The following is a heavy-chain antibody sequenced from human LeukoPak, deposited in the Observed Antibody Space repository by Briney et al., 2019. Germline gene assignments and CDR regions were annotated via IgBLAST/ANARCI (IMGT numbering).Heavy chain of an antibody. J-gene: IGHJ4*02. CDR2: INHSGST. CDR1: GGSFSGYY. CDR3: ERWDYYDSSGYAHFDC. V-gene: IGHV4-34*01. Sequence: SETLSLTCAVYGGSFSGYYWSWIRQPPGKGLEWIGEINHSGSTNYNPSLKSRVTISVDTSKNQFSLKLSSVTAADAAVYYCERWDYYDSSGYAHFDCWGQGTLVTVSS. D-gene: IGHD3-22*01.